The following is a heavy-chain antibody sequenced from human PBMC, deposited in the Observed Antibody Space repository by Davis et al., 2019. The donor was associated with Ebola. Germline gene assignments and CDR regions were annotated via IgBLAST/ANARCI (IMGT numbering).Heavy chain of an antibody. CDR3: ARTSGSYYYYGMDV. CDR2: INPNSGGT. D-gene: IGHD3-10*01. CDR1: GYTFTGYY. Sequence: AASVKVSCKASGYTFTGYYMHWVRQAPGQGLEWMGWINPNSGGTDYAQKFQGRVPMTRDTSISTAYMELSRLRSDDTAVYYCARTSGSYYYYGMDVWGQGTTVTVSS. V-gene: IGHV1-2*02. J-gene: IGHJ6*02.